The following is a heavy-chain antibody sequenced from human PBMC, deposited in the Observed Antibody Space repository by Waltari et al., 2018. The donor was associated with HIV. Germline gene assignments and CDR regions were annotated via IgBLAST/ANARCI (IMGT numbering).Heavy chain of an antibody. CDR3: ATWSGNAHY. Sequence: QVQLQESGPGLVKPSQTLSLTCTVSGGSISSGSYYWSWIRQPAGKGLEWIGRIYTSGSTNSNPSLKSRVTISVDTSKNQFSLKLSSVTAADTAVYYCATWSGNAHYWGQGTLVTVSS. CDR2: IYTSGST. J-gene: IGHJ4*02. D-gene: IGHD3-3*01. V-gene: IGHV4-61*02. CDR1: GGSISSGSYY.